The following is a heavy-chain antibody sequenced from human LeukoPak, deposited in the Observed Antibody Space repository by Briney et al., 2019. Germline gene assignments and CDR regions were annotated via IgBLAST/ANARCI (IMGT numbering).Heavy chain of an antibody. V-gene: IGHV1-18*01. J-gene: IGHJ4*02. CDR2: ISAYNGNT. CDR1: GYTFTSYG. CDR3: ARDTNSGDFWSGYFVY. Sequence: GASVKVSCKASGYTFTSYGISWVRQAPGQGLEWMGCISAYNGNTNYAQKLQGRVTMTTDTSTSTAYMALRSLRSDDTAVYYCARDTNSGDFWSGYFVYWGQGTLVTVSS. D-gene: IGHD3-3*01.